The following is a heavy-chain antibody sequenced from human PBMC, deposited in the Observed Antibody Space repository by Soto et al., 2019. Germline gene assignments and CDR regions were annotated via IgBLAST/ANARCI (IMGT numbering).Heavy chain of an antibody. J-gene: IGHJ6*02. Sequence: SETLSLTCTVSSGSISSGDYYWSWIRQPPGKGLEWIGYIYYSGSTYYNPSLKSRVTISVDTSKNQFSLKLSSVTAAVTAVYYCARASPVVTDVWGQGTTDIVSS. CDR3: ARASPVVTDV. D-gene: IGHD5-18*01. V-gene: IGHV4-30-4*01. CDR2: IYYSGST. CDR1: SGSISSGDYY.